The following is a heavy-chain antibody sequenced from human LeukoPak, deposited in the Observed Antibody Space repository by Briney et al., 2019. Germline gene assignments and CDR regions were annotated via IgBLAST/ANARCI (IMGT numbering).Heavy chain of an antibody. CDR2: ISYDGSNK. CDR1: GFTFSSYG. CDR3: ARSGCPGGSCYLRYSWLDL. D-gene: IGHD2-15*01. Sequence: GGSLRLSCAASGFTFSSYGMHWVRQAPGKGLEWVAVISYDGSNKYYADSVKGRFTISRDNSKNTLYLQMNSLRAEDTAVYYCARSGCPGGSCYLRYSWLDLWGRGTLVTVSS. J-gene: IGHJ5*02. V-gene: IGHV3-30*03.